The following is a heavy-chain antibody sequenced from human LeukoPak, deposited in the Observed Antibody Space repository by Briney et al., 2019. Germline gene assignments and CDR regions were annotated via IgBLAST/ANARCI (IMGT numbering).Heavy chain of an antibody. J-gene: IGHJ4*02. CDR3: ARTPIVADVTYYDY. CDR1: GLSLSGYGMG. CDR2: IDWDDHK. Sequence: SGPALRQPTPTLTLTCTFSGLSLSGYGMGVAWIRQPPGKALEWLSLIDWDDHKFYSTSLKTRLTVSKDNSKNQVVLTVTNVEPADTATYFCARTPIVADVTYYDYWGQGTLVTVSS. D-gene: IGHD2-21*01. V-gene: IGHV2-70*01.